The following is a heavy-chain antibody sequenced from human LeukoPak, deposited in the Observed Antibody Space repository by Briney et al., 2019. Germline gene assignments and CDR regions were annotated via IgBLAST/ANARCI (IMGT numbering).Heavy chain of an antibody. V-gene: IGHV4-39*07. CDR2: IYYSGST. CDR1: GGSISSSSYY. Sequence: SETLSLTCTVSGGSISSSSYYWGWTRQPPGKGLEWIGSIYYSGSTYYNPSPKSRVTISVDTSKNQFSLKLSSATAADTAVYYCARIRPRRQLELLRYNWFDPWGQGTLVTVSS. J-gene: IGHJ5*02. D-gene: IGHD1-7*01. CDR3: ARIRPRRQLELLRYNWFDP.